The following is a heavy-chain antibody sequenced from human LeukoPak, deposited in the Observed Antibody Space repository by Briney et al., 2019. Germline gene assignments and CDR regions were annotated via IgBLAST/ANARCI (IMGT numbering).Heavy chain of an antibody. J-gene: IGHJ6*03. CDR2: IIPILGIA. D-gene: IGHD3-3*01. V-gene: IGHV1-69*04. Sequence: GASVKVSCKASGGTFSSYAVSWVRQAPGQELEWMGRIIPILGIANYAQKFQGRVTITADKSTSTAYMELSSLRSEDTAVYYCATLIQKYDFWSGDYYMDVWGKGTTVTVSS. CDR3: ATLIQKYDFWSGDYYMDV. CDR1: GGTFSSYA.